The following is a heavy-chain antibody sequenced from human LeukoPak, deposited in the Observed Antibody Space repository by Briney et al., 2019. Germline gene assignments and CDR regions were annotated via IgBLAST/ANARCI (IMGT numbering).Heavy chain of an antibody. CDR2: ISSSGKT. J-gene: IGHJ4*02. D-gene: IGHD3-16*01. V-gene: IGHV4-59*13. Sequence: SETLSLTCTVSGDSFSTSQWSWFRQPPGKGVEWIGYISSSGKTSYNPSLKSRLTISVDTSKNQFSLTLTSVTVADTAVYFCARVGRGDHTWGSYYCDHWGQGTLVSVSS. CDR3: ARVGRGDHTWGSYYCDH. CDR1: GDSFSTSQ.